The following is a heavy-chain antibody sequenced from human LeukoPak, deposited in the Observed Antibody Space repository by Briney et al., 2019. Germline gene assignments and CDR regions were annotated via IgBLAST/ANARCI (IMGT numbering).Heavy chain of an antibody. J-gene: IGHJ4*02. CDR1: GYSFTSYW. CDR3: ARRSTYYYGSGSYGVIDY. D-gene: IGHD3-10*01. CDR2: IYPGDSDT. Sequence: GESLKISCKGSGYSFTSYWIGWVRQMPGKGLEWMGIIYPGDSDTRYSPSFQGQVTISADKSISTAYLQWSSLKASDTAMYYCARRSTYYYGSGSYGVIDYWGQGTLVTVSS. V-gene: IGHV5-51*01.